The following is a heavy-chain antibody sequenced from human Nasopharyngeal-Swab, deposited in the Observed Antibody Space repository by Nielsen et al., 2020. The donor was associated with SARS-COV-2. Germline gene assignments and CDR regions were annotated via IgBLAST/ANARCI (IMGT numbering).Heavy chain of an antibody. Sequence: WIRQPPGKGLEWVANIKQDGSEKYYVDSVKGRFTIPRDNAKNSLYLQMNSLRAEDTAVYYCARQTSFGGWFDPWGQGTLVTVSS. CDR3: ARQTSFGGWFDP. CDR2: IKQDGSEK. V-gene: IGHV3-7*03. J-gene: IGHJ5*02. D-gene: IGHD2/OR15-2a*01.